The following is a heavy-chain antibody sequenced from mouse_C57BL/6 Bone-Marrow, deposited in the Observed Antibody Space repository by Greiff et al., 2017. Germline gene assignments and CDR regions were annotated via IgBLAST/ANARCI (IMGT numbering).Heavy chain of an antibody. CDR2: INSDGGST. CDR1: EYEFPSHD. Sequence: EVQLVESGGGLVQPGESLKLSCESNEYEFPSHDMSWVRKTPEKRLELVAAINSDGGSTYYTDTMERRFIISRDNTKKTLYLQMSSLRSEYTAVYYRAKQKVYYFHYWGQGTTLTVSS. V-gene: IGHV5-2*01. CDR3: AKQKVYYFHY. J-gene: IGHJ2*01.